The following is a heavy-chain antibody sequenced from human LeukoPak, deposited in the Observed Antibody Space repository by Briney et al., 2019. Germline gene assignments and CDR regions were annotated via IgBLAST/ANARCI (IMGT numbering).Heavy chain of an antibody. CDR3: ARVSSNPYYYGMDV. CDR1: GGSISSSNW. D-gene: IGHD2-2*01. CDR2: IYHSGST. J-gene: IGHJ6*02. Sequence: SGTLSLTCAVSGGSISSSNWWSWVRQPPGKGLEWIGEIYHSGSTNYNPSLKSRVTISVDKSKNQFSLKLSSVTAAGTAVYYCARVSSNPYYYGMDVWGQGTTVTVSS. V-gene: IGHV4-4*02.